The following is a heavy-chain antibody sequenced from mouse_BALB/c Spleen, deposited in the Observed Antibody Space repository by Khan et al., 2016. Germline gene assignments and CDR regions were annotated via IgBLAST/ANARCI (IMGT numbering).Heavy chain of an antibody. J-gene: IGHJ2*01. D-gene: IGHD1-1*01. Sequence: QVQLKESGAVLMKPGASVRISCKATGYTFSSYWIEWIKQRPGHGLEWIGEILPGSGSTNYNEKFKGKATFTADTSSNTAYMQLSSLTSEDSVVYYCARDWLRYYWGQGTTLTVSS. V-gene: IGHV1-9*01. CDR3: ARDWLRYY. CDR2: ILPGSGST. CDR1: GYTFSSYW.